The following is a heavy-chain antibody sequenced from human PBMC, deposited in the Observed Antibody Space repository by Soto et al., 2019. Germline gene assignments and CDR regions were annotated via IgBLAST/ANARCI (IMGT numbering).Heavy chain of an antibody. Sequence: PSETLSLTCAVYGGSFSGYYWSWIRQPPGKGLEWIGEINHSGSTNYNPSLKSRVTISVDTSKNQFSLKLSSVTAADTAVYYCAGAAIPRGRYYYYYGMDVWGQGTTVTVSS. V-gene: IGHV4-34*01. CDR1: GGSFSGYY. CDR2: INHSGST. D-gene: IGHD2-2*02. J-gene: IGHJ6*02. CDR3: AGAAIPRGRYYYYYGMDV.